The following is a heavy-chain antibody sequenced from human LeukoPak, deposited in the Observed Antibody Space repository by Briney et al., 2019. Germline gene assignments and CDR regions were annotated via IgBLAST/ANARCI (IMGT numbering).Heavy chain of an antibody. CDR3: ARDRSYYDSSGFLDY. Sequence: SVKVSCKASGGTFSSYAIGWVRQAPGQGLEWMGRIIPIFGTANYAQKFQGRVTITTDESTSTAYMELSSLRSEDTAVYYCARDRSYYDSSGFLDYWGQGTLVTVSS. CDR2: IIPIFGTA. CDR1: GGTFSSYA. V-gene: IGHV1-69*05. J-gene: IGHJ4*02. D-gene: IGHD3-22*01.